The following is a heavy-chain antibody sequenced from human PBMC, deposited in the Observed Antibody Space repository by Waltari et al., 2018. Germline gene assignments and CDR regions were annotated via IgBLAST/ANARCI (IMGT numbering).Heavy chain of an antibody. CDR3: ALRGYYYYYMDV. V-gene: IGHV4-38-2*01. CDR1: GYSISSDYY. J-gene: IGHJ6*03. CDR2: IYHSGST. Sequence: QVQLQESGPGLVKPSETLSLTCAVSGYSISSDYYWGWIRQPPGKGLEWIGAIYHSGSTYYNPSLKSRVTISVDTSKNQFSRKLSFVTAADTAVYYCALRGYYYYYMDVWGKGTTVTVSS.